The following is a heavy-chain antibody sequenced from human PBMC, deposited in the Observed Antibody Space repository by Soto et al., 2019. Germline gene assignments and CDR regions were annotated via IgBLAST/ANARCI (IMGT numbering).Heavy chain of an antibody. Sequence: QVQLGESGGGVVQPGRSLRLSGVASGFTFCSYGMHWVRQAPGKGLAWVAVIWHDGSIKYYADYVKGRFTISRDNSKNTLYLQMNRPRADVTAVYYCARYYSGSGSSGRSIDYWGQGTLVTVSS. V-gene: IGHV3-33*01. CDR1: GFTFCSYG. J-gene: IGHJ4*02. CDR2: IWHDGSIK. CDR3: ARYYSGSGSSGRSIDY. D-gene: IGHD3-10*01.